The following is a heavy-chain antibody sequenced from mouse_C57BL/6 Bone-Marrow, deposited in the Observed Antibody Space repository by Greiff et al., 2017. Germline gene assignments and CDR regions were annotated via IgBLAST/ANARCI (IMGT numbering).Heavy chain of an antibody. V-gene: IGHV1-81*01. CDR3: ARPHYGSSPAWFAY. J-gene: IGHJ3*01. Sequence: QVQLQQSGAELARPGASVKLSCKASGYTFTSYGISWVKQRTGQGLEWIGEIYPRSGNTYYNEKVKGKATLTADKSSSTAYMELRSLTSEDSAVYFCARPHYGSSPAWFAYWGQGTLVTVSA. CDR2: IYPRSGNT. D-gene: IGHD1-1*01. CDR1: GYTFTSYG.